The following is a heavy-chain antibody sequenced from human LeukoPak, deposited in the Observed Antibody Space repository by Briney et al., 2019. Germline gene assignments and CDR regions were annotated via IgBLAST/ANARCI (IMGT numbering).Heavy chain of an antibody. Sequence: GGSLRLSCAASGFTFSSYAMHWVRQAPGKGLEWVAVISYDGSNKYYADSVKGRFTISRDNSKNTLYLQMNSLRAEETAVYYCARDLGPYQNFGELFYWGQGTLVTVSS. J-gene: IGHJ4*02. CDR1: GFTFSSYA. D-gene: IGHD3-10*01. V-gene: IGHV3-30-3*01. CDR3: ARDLGPYQNFGELFY. CDR2: ISYDGSNK.